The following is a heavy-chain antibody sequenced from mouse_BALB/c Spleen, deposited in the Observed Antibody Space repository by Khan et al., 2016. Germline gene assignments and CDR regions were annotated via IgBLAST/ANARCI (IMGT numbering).Heavy chain of an antibody. CDR1: GYSFTGYY. CDR3: ARWWLGGRSFDY. Sequence: LVKTGASVKISCKASGYSFTGYYMHWVKQSHGKSLEWIGYINCYNGATRYNQRFKGKATFAVDTSSSTADMQFNGLTSEDSAVDYCARWWLGGRSFDYWGQDTTLAVSS. V-gene: IGHV1S34*01. J-gene: IGHJ2*01. CDR2: INCYNGAT. D-gene: IGHD1-1*02.